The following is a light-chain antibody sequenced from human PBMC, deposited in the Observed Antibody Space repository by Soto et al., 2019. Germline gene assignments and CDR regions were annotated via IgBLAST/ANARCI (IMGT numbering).Light chain of an antibody. CDR3: QQYNSSSWT. J-gene: IGKJ1*01. Sequence: DVPMTQSPSTQYTSVGDRVTITCRASQSISIWLAWYQQKPGKAPKFLLYDASSSESGVPSRFSGSGSGTEFTLTISSLQPDDFATYYCQQYNSSSWTFGQGTKVDIK. CDR2: DAS. V-gene: IGKV1-5*01. CDR1: QSISIW.